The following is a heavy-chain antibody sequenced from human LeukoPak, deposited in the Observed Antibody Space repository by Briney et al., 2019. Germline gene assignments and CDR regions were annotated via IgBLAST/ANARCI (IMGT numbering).Heavy chain of an antibody. CDR1: GGSFSGYY. Sequence: SETLSLTCAVYGGSFSGYYWSWIRQPPGKGLEWIGEINHSGSTNYNPSLKSRVTISVDTSKNQFPLKLSSVTAADTAVYYCARRLGAEFDYWGQGTLVTVSS. J-gene: IGHJ4*02. CDR3: ARRLGAEFDY. V-gene: IGHV4-34*01. CDR2: INHSGST.